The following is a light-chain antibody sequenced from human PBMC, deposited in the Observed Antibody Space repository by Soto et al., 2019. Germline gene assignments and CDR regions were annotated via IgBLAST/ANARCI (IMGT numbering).Light chain of an antibody. CDR2: GAS. J-gene: IGKJ1*01. V-gene: IGKV3-15*01. CDR1: ETVATN. Sequence: EVVMTQSPATLSVSPGERATLSCRASETVATNLAWYQQKPGQAPRLLISGASTRAAGISDRFHGSGSGTEFTLTISSLRSEDSAIYYCQQYFEWPPMTFGQGTKVEI. CDR3: QQYFEWPPMT.